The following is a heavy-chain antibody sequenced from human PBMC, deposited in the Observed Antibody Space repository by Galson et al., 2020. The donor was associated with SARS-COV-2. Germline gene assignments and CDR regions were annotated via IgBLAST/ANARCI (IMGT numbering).Heavy chain of an antibody. V-gene: IGHV3-21*01. Sequence: GESLKISCAASGFTFSSYSMNWVRQAPGKGLEWVSSISSSSSYIYYADSVKGRFTISRDNAKNSLYLQMNSLRAEDTAVYYCARGFYEDDSSVLTCDYLCQGTLVTVSS. D-gene: IGHD3-22*01. CDR2: ISSSSSYI. J-gene: IGHJ4*02. CDR3: ARGFYEDDSSVLTCDY. CDR1: GFTFSSYS.